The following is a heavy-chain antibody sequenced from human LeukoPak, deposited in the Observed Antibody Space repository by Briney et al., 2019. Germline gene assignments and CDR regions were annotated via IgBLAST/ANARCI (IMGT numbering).Heavy chain of an antibody. CDR1: GGSISSGGYS. D-gene: IGHD7-27*01. J-gene: IGHJ4*02. V-gene: IGHV4-30-2*01. CDR2: IYHSGST. Sequence: PSQTLSLTCAVSGGSISSGGYSWSWIRQPPGKGLEWIGYIYHSGSTYYNPSLKSRVSISVDRSKNQFSLKLSSVTAADTAVYYCARVDNWGSTDYWGQGTLVTVSS. CDR3: ARVDNWGSTDY.